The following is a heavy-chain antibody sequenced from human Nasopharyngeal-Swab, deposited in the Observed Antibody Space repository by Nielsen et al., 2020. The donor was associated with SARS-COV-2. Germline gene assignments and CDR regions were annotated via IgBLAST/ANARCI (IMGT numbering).Heavy chain of an antibody. CDR2: ITWNSGL. CDR1: GFTYDDYA. Sequence: SLKISCVASGFTYDDYAMHWVRQAPGKGLEWVSGITWNSGLGYTDSVKGRFTISRDNARNSLYLQMNSLRPDDTALYYCTKGRADYSNPSFDNWGQGTLVTVTS. V-gene: IGHV3-9*01. D-gene: IGHD4-11*01. CDR3: TKGRADYSNPSFDN. J-gene: IGHJ4*02.